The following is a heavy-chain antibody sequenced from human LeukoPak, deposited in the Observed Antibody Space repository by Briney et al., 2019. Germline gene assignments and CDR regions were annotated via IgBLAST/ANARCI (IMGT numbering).Heavy chain of an antibody. CDR1: GFSFSSNG. Sequence: QPGGSLRLSCAASGFSFSSNGMNWVRQAPGKGLEWVSYISSGSSTIYYADSVKGRFTISRDNAKNSLYLQMNSLRAEDSAVYYCAKYSSSSSFDYWGQGTLVTVSS. CDR3: AKYSSSSSFDY. CDR2: ISSGSSTI. D-gene: IGHD6-6*01. V-gene: IGHV3-48*04. J-gene: IGHJ4*02.